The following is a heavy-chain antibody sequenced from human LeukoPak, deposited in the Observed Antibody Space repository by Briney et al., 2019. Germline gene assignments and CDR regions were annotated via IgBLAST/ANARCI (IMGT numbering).Heavy chain of an antibody. CDR1: GFAFSSYA. V-gene: IGHV3-23*01. CDR2: ISGSGGST. J-gene: IGHJ4*02. D-gene: IGHD6-19*01. CDR3: AKVGSSGWYYFDY. Sequence: GGSLRLSCAASGFAFSSYAMSWVRQAPGKGLEWVSAISGSGGSTYYADSVKGRFTISRDNSKNTLYLQMNSLRAEDTAVYYCAKVGSSGWYYFDYWGQGTLATVSS.